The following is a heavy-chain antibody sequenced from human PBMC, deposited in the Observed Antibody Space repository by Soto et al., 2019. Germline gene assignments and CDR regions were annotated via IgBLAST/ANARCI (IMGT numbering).Heavy chain of an antibody. CDR2: ITSSSRTI. J-gene: IGHJ4*02. CDR1: GCIFSSYS. CDR3: ARDYYDSSGFHAY. V-gene: IGHV3-48*02. Sequence: PWGCLRLSCEACGCIFSSYSMKLVRQTPGKGLEWVSYITSSSRTIYYADSVKGRFTISRDNAKNSLYLQMNSLRDEDTAVYYCARDYYDSSGFHAYWGQGTLVSVSS. D-gene: IGHD3-22*01.